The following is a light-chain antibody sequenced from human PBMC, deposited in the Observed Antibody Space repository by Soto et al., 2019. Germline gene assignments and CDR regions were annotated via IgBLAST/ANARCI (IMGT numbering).Light chain of an antibody. Sequence: DIQMTQSLSSLSASVGDRVSITCRASQSISNNLSWYQQKPGKAPKFLIYVASTWQRGVPSRFSGSGSGTDFTLTISSLQPEDFATYYCQQTFSPPYTFGQGTKLEIK. V-gene: IGKV1-39*01. J-gene: IGKJ2*01. CDR2: VAS. CDR1: QSISNN. CDR3: QQTFSPPYT.